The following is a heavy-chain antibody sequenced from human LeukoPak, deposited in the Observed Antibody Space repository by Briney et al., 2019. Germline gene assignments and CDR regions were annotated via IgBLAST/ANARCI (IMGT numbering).Heavy chain of an antibody. J-gene: IGHJ4*02. Sequence: SVKDSCKASGFTFTSSAMQWVRQARGQRLEWIGWIVVGSGNTNYAQKFQERVTITRDMSTSTAYMELSSLRSEDTAVYYCAAAGDSSGYSSLGFDYWGQGTLVSVSS. CDR2: IVVGSGNT. CDR3: AAAGDSSGYSSLGFDY. V-gene: IGHV1-58*02. D-gene: IGHD3-22*01. CDR1: GFTFTSSA.